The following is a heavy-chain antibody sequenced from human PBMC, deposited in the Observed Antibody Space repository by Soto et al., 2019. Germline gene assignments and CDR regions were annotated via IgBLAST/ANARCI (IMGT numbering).Heavy chain of an antibody. CDR1: GGSISSGGYY. V-gene: IGHV4-31*03. CDR3: ARDQLSGYSYGYWYYYYGMDV. J-gene: IGHJ6*02. Sequence: SETLSLTCTVAGGSISSGGYYWSWIRQHPGKGLEWIGYIYYSGSTYYNPSLKSRVTISVDTSKNQFSLKLSSVTAADTAVYYCARDQLSGYSYGYWYYYYGMDVWGQGTTVTVSS. CDR2: IYYSGST. D-gene: IGHD5-18*01.